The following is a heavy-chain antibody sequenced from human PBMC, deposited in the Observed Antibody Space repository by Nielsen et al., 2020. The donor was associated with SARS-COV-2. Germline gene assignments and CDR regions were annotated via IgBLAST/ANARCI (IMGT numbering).Heavy chain of an antibody. Sequence: VRQMPGKGLEWMGRIDPSDSYTNYSPSFQGHVTISADKSISTAYLQWSSLKASDTAMYYCARRDIVVVPAATRRNWFDPWGQGTLVTVSS. V-gene: IGHV5-10-1*01. CDR3: ARRDIVVVPAATRRNWFDP. CDR2: IDPSDSYT. J-gene: IGHJ5*02. D-gene: IGHD2-2*01.